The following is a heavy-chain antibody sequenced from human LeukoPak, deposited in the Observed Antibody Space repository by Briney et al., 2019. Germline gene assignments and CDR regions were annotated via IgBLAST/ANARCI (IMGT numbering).Heavy chain of an antibody. CDR3: ANPPLGHYYYYYYMDV. D-gene: IGHD7-27*01. J-gene: IGHJ6*03. Sequence: SGGSLRLSCAASGFTFSSYAMSWVRQAPGKGLEWVSAISGSGGSTYYADSVKGRFTISRDNSKNTLYLQMNSLRAEDTAVYYCANPPLGHYYYYYYMDVWGKGTTVTVSS. CDR2: ISGSGGST. V-gene: IGHV3-23*01. CDR1: GFTFSSYA.